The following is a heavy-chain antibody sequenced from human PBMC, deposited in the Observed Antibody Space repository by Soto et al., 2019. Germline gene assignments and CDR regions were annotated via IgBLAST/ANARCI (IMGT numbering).Heavy chain of an antibody. CDR1: GGTFNRYA. V-gene: IGHV1-69*01. CDR3: ARSAITLFGVVSIPPHYYSEMDV. J-gene: IGHJ6*02. D-gene: IGHD3-3*01. CDR2: IIPIFGIG. Sequence: QVQLVQSGAEVKKPGSSVKVSCKASGGTFNRYAISWVRQAPGRGLEWMGGIIPIFGIGNDAQRFQGRVTITADESTGKAYLELSSLRSEDTGVYYCARSAITLFGVVSIPPHYYSEMDVWGQGTTVTVSS.